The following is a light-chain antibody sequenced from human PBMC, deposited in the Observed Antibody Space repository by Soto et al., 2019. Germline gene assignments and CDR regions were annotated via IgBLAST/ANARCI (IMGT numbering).Light chain of an antibody. V-gene: IGKV2-30*01. Sequence: DVVVTQSPLSLPVTLGQPASISCRSSQSLVGSDGNTYLNWFQQRPGQSPRRLLYKVSNRDSGVPDRFSGSGSGTDFTLKISRVEAEDVGVYYCMQGRHWPPWTFGQGTKVEIK. CDR1: QSLVGSDGNTY. CDR2: KVS. J-gene: IGKJ1*01. CDR3: MQGRHWPPWT.